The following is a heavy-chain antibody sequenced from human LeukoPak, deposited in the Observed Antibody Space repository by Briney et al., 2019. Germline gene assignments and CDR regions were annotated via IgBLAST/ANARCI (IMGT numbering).Heavy chain of an antibody. D-gene: IGHD3-3*01. CDR3: ARELAYYDFWSGPMNYYYYCMDV. CDR2: IYTSGST. CDR1: GGSISSYY. Sequence: PSETLSLTCTVSGGSISSYYWSWIRQPAGKGLEWIGRIYTSGSTNYNPSLKSRVTMSVDTSKNQFSLKLSSVTAADTAVYYCARELAYYDFWSGPMNYYYYCMDVWGKGTTVTVSS. V-gene: IGHV4-4*07. J-gene: IGHJ6*03.